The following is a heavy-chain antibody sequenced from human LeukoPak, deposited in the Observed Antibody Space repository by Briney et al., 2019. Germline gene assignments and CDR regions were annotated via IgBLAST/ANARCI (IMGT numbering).Heavy chain of an antibody. CDR2: ISYNSVYT. V-gene: IGHV3-23*01. CDR1: GFTFSSYA. D-gene: IGHD1-14*01. CDR3: VKGSLERTPTTGYFDC. J-gene: IGHJ4*02. Sequence: PGGSLRLSCAASGFTFSSYAMSWVRQAPGRGLEWVSIISYNSVYTNYADSVKGRFTMSRVNSKNTHYLQMNSLRVEDTAVYYCVKGSLERTPTTGYFDCWGQGTLVTVSS.